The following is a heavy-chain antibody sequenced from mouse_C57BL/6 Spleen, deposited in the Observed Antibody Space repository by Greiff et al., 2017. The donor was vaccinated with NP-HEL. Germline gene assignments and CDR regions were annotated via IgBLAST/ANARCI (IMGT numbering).Heavy chain of an antibody. V-gene: IGHV1-76*01. J-gene: IGHJ2*01. CDR3: ARSTLLFDY. D-gene: IGHD2-1*01. CDR1: GYTFTDYY. Sequence: QVQLQQSGAELVRPGASVKLSCKASGYTFTDYYINWVKQRPGQGLEWIARIYPGSGNTYYNEKFKGKATLTAEKSSSTAYMQLSSLTSEDSAVYFCARSTLLFDYWGQGTTLTVSS. CDR2: IYPGSGNT.